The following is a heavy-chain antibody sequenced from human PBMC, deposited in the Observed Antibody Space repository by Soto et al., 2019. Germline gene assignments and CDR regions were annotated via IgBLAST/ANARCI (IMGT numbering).Heavy chain of an antibody. Sequence: QVQLVQSGAEVKKPGASVKVSCKASGYTFTGYYMHWVRQAPGQGLERMGWINPNSGGTNYAQKFQGWVTMTRDTSISTAYMELSRLRSDDTAVYYCARGPCGGYDSPKHCYYYYGMDVWGQGTTVTVSS. V-gene: IGHV1-2*04. CDR3: ARGPCGGYDSPKHCYYYYGMDV. CDR2: INPNSGGT. J-gene: IGHJ6*02. D-gene: IGHD5-12*01. CDR1: GYTFTGYY.